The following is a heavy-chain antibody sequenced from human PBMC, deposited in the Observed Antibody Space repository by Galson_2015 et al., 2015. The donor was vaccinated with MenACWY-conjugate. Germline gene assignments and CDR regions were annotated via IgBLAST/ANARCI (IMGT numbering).Heavy chain of an antibody. J-gene: IGHJ5*02. D-gene: IGHD1-7*01. CDR3: AKLSYWNYVLRWFDP. Sequence: SLRLSCAASGFTFSSYAMSWVRQAPGKGLEWVSAISGSGGSTYYADSVKGRFTISRDNSKNTLYLQMNSLRAEDTAVYYCAKLSYWNYVLRWFDPWGQGTLVAVSS. CDR1: GFTFSSYA. V-gene: IGHV3-23*01. CDR2: ISGSGGST.